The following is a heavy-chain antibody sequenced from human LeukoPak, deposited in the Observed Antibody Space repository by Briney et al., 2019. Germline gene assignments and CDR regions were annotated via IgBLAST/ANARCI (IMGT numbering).Heavy chain of an antibody. CDR2: ISSSGSTI. V-gene: IGHV3-11*01. CDR3: ARGIAAADYYYYYYYMDV. D-gene: IGHD6-13*01. Sequence: GGSLRLSCAASGFTFSDYYMSWIRQAPGKGLGWVSYISSSGSTIYYADSVKGRFTISRDNAKNSLYLQMNSLRAEDTAVYYCARGIAAADYYYYYYYMDVWGKGTTVTVSS. CDR1: GFTFSDYY. J-gene: IGHJ6*03.